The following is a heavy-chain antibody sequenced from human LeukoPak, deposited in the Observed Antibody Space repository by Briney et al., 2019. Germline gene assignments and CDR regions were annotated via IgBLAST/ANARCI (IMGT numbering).Heavy chain of an antibody. V-gene: IGHV1-69*05. CDR1: GVTFSSYA. Sequence: SVKVSCKAAGVTFSSYAISSVRQAPGQGLEWMGRIIPIFGTANYAQKFQGRVTITTDESTSTAYMELSSLRSEDTAVYYCARVHGIVVVPATITWFDSWGQGSLVTVSS. J-gene: IGHJ5*01. D-gene: IGHD2-2*01. CDR3: ARVHGIVVVPATITWFDS. CDR2: IIPIFGTA.